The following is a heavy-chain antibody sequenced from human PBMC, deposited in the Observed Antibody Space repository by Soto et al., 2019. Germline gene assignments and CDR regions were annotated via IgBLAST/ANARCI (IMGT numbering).Heavy chain of an antibody. D-gene: IGHD3-9*01. CDR1: GGSFSGYY. V-gene: IGHV4-34*01. Sequence: QVQLQQWGAGLLKPSETLSLTCAVYGGSFSGYYWSWIRQPPGKGLEWIGEINHSGSTNYNPSLKSRVTLSVDTSKNQVSLKLSSVTAADTAVYYCAREGYDILTGWAAGMDVWGQGTTVTVS. J-gene: IGHJ6*02. CDR2: INHSGST. CDR3: AREGYDILTGWAAGMDV.